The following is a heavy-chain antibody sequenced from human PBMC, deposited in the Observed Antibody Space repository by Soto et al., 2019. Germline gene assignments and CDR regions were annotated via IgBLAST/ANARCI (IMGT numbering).Heavy chain of an antibody. CDR1: GFTFSSYG. J-gene: IGHJ6*02. D-gene: IGHD2-15*01. V-gene: IGHV3-33*01. Sequence: GGSLRLSCAATGFTFSSYGMHWVRQAPGKGLEWVAVIWYDGSNKYYADSVKGRFTISRDNSKNTLYLQMNSLRAEDTAVYYCARGYCSGGSCSSYGMDVLGQGTTLPISS. CDR3: ARGYCSGGSCSSYGMDV. CDR2: IWYDGSNK.